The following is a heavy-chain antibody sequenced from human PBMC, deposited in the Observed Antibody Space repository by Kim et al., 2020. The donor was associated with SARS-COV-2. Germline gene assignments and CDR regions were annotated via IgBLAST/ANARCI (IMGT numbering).Heavy chain of an antibody. J-gene: IGHJ2*01. Sequence: SVKVSCKASGGTFSSYAISWVRQAPGQGLEWMGGIIPIFGTANYAQKFQGRVTITADESTSTAYMELSSLRSEDTAVYYCARDVAFRNKPAVNPRDLYWYFDLWGRGTLVTVSS. CDR1: GGTFSSYA. CDR2: IIPIFGTA. D-gene: IGHD4-4*01. V-gene: IGHV1-69*13. CDR3: ARDVAFRNKPAVNPRDLYWYFDL.